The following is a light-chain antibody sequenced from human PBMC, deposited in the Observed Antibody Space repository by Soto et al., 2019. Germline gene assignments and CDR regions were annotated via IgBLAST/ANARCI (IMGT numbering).Light chain of an antibody. CDR1: QSISSY. V-gene: IGKV3-11*01. CDR2: DAS. CDR3: QQRSSWPLT. Sequence: EIVLTQSPATLSLSPGERATLSCRASQSISSYLAWYQQKPGQAPRLLIYDASNRATGIPARFSGSGSGADFTLTISSLEPGDFAVYYCQQRSSWPLTFGGGTKWIS. J-gene: IGKJ4*01.